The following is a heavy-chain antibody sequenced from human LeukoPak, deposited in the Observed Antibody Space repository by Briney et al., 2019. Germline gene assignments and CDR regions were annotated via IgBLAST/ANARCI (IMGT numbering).Heavy chain of an antibody. J-gene: IGHJ3*02. CDR3: ASPDYGGNSGAFDI. D-gene: IGHD4-23*01. V-gene: IGHV3-30*03. CDR2: ISYDGNYK. Sequence: GGSLRLSCAASGFTFSSYGMHWVRQAPGKGLEWVAVISYDGNYKYYADSVKGRFTISRDNSRNTLYLQMNSLRAEDTAVYYCASPDYGGNSGAFDIWGQGTMVTVSS. CDR1: GFTFSSYG.